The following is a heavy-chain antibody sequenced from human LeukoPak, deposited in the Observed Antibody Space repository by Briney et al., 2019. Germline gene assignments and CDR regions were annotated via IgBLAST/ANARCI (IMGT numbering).Heavy chain of an antibody. V-gene: IGHV3-74*01. D-gene: IGHD5-24*01. CDR1: GFTFSSYW. CDR3: TTDPGVWLQS. J-gene: IGHJ4*02. Sequence: GGSLRLSCEASGFTFSSYWMHWVRQAPGKGLVWVSRMNSDGSSISYADSVKGRFTISRDNAKSTLYLQMNSLKTEDTAVYYCTTDPGVWLQSWGQGTLVTVSS. CDR2: MNSDGSSI.